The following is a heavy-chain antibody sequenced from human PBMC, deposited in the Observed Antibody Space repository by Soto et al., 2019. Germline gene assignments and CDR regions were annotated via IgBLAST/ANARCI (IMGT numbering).Heavy chain of an antibody. CDR1: GFNFRSYG. D-gene: IGHD5-18*01. J-gene: IGHJ4*02. Sequence: GGSLRLSCAASGFNFRSYGMHWVRQAPGKGLEWVAVIWYDGRSQYYADSVKGRFTISRDNSKSTLYLQMNSLRAEDTALYYCARGNRYNSGARDFWGQGTLVTVSS. CDR2: IWYDGRSQ. CDR3: ARGNRYNSGARDF. V-gene: IGHV3-33*01.